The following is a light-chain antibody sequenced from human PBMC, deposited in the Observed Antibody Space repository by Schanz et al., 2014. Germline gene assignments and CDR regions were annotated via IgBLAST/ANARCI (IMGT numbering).Light chain of an antibody. CDR3: WSYAGSYTWV. CDR2: EVN. CDR1: SSDVGGNNY. Sequence: QSALTQPPSASGSPGQSVAISCTGTSSDVGGNNYVSWYQQHPGKAPKLLIYEVNKRPSGVPDRFSGSKSGNTASLTVSGLQAEDEADYYCWSYAGSYTWVFGGGTKLTVL. J-gene: IGLJ3*02. V-gene: IGLV2-8*01.